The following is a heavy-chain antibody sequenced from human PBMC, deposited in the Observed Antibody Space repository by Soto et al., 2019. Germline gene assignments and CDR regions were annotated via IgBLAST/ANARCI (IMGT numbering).Heavy chain of an antibody. V-gene: IGHV1-69*13. Sequence: SVKVSCKASGGTFSSYASSWVRQAPGQGLEWMGGIIPIFGTANYAQKFQGRVTITADESTSTAYMELSSLRSEDTAVYYCARARVGERFIVVPAAPYYYYYGMDVWGQGTTVTVSS. CDR3: ARARVGERFIVVPAAPYYYYYGMDV. J-gene: IGHJ6*02. D-gene: IGHD2-2*01. CDR2: IIPIFGTA. CDR1: GGTFSSYA.